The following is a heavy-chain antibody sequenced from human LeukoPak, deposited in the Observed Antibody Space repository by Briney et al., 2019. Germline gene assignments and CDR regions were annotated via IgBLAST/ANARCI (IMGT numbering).Heavy chain of an antibody. CDR1: GGTFSSHA. V-gene: IGHV1-69*05. J-gene: IGHJ4*02. Sequence: GASVKVSCKASGGTFSSHAIAWVRQAPGQGPEWMGGIIPISGTANYAQKFQGRVTITTDESTSTAYMELSSLTSDDTAVYYCARDYYYDSSGYFRYWGQGTLVTVSS. CDR2: IIPISGTA. CDR3: ARDYYYDSSGYFRY. D-gene: IGHD3-22*01.